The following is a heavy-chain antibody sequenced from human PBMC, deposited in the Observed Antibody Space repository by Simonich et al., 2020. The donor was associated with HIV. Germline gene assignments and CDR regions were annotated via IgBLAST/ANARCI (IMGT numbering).Heavy chain of an antibody. D-gene: IGHD6-6*01. V-gene: IGHV4-34*01. CDR3: ARNGIAARPDTSEFDY. J-gene: IGHJ4*02. CDR1: GGSFSGYC. Sequence: QVQLQQWGAGLLKPSETLSRTCAVYGGSFSGYCWSWSRQPPGKGLAWISKINNRRRLHYNPSLKSRVTISGDTSKSKFSLKVSSVTAADKAVDYCARNGIAARPDTSEFDYWGQGTLVTVSS. CDR2: INNRRRL.